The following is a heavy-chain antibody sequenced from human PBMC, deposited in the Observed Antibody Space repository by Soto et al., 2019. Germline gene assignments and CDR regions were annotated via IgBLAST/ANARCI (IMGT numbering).Heavy chain of an antibody. Sequence: EVQLLESGGSLIQPGGSLRLSCAASGVTVNTNYMSWVRQSPGKGLEWVSLFESGGSIYYADSVKGRFTISRDNAKNSLYLQINSLRGDDTAIYYCAAGTDTAMEQGADYWGQGTLVTVSS. J-gene: IGHJ4*02. CDR3: AAGTDTAMEQGADY. CDR2: FESGGSI. D-gene: IGHD5-18*01. V-gene: IGHV3-53*01. CDR1: GVTVNTNY.